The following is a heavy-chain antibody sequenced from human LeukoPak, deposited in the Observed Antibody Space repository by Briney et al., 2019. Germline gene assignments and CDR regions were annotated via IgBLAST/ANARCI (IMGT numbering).Heavy chain of an antibody. Sequence: GASVKVSCKASGYTFSAYYMHWVRQAPGQGREWVGWIDANSGDTKYAQKFQGRVTITRDTSIGTAYMELNSLISDDTAVYYCASEAFCVGGSCQLHRVASWGPGTQVTVSS. D-gene: IGHD2-15*01. CDR2: IDANSGDT. CDR3: ASEAFCVGGSCQLHRVAS. V-gene: IGHV1-2*02. J-gene: IGHJ4*02. CDR1: GYTFSAYY.